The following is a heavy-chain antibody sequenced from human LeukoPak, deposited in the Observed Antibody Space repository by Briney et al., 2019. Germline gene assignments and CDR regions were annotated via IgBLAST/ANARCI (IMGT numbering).Heavy chain of an antibody. CDR1: GFTFDDYA. CDR3: AKADAPYYYGMDV. Sequence: PGRSLRLSCAASGFTFDDYAMQWVRQAPGKGLEWVSGISWNSGSIGYADSVKGRFTISRDNAKNSLYLQMNSLRAEDTALYYCAKADAPYYYGMDVWGQGTTVTVSS. J-gene: IGHJ6*02. CDR2: ISWNSGSI. V-gene: IGHV3-9*01.